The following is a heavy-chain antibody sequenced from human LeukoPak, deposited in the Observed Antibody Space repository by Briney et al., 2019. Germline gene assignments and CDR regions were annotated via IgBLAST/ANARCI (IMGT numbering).Heavy chain of an antibody. V-gene: IGHV1-69*13. CDR3: AILAVAGPTHPHGMDV. CDR2: IIPIFGTA. J-gene: IGHJ6*02. CDR1: GGTFSSYA. D-gene: IGHD6-19*01. Sequence: ASVKVSCKASGGTFSSYAISWVRQAPGQGLEWMGGIIPIFGTANYAQKFQGRVTITADESTSTAYMELSSLRSEDTAVCYCAILAVAGPTHPHGMDVWGQGTTVTVSS.